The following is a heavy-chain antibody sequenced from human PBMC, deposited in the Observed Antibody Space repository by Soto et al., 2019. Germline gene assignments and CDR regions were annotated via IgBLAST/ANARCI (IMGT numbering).Heavy chain of an antibody. CDR1: GGPISSYY. CDR2: IYYSGST. Sequence: QVQLQESGPGLVKPSETLSLTCTVSGGPISSYYWSWIRQPPGKGLEWIGYIYYSGSTNYNPSLKSRVTISVDTSKNQCSLKLSSVTAADTAVYYCARAWGRVFDYWGQGTLVTVSS. D-gene: IGHD3-16*01. CDR3: ARAWGRVFDY. V-gene: IGHV4-59*01. J-gene: IGHJ4*02.